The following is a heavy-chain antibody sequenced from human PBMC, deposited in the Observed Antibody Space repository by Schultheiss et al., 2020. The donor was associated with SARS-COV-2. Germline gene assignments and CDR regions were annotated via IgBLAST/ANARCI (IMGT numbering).Heavy chain of an antibody. J-gene: IGHJ3*02. Sequence: SETLSLTCTVSGGSISSGGYYWSWIRQHPGKGLEWIGYIYYSGSTYYNPSLKSRVTISVDTSKNQFSLKLSSVTAADTAVYYCAKEVRRGDAFDIWGQGTMVTVSS. CDR3: AKEVRRGDAFDI. CDR2: IYYSGST. CDR1: GGSISSGGYY. V-gene: IGHV4-31*03. D-gene: IGHD3-10*01.